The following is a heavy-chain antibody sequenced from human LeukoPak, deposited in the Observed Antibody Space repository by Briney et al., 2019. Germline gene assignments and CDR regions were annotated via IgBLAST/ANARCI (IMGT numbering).Heavy chain of an antibody. V-gene: IGHV3-23*01. CDR3: ARVGLRYFDWFRVGAFDI. D-gene: IGHD3-9*01. CDR1: GFTFSSYA. CDR2: ISGSGGST. Sequence: GGSLRLSCAASGFTFSSYAMSWVRQAPGKGLEWVSAISGSGGSTYYADSVKGRFTISRDNSKNTLYLQMNSLRAEDTAVYYCARVGLRYFDWFRVGAFDIWGQGTMVTVSS. J-gene: IGHJ3*02.